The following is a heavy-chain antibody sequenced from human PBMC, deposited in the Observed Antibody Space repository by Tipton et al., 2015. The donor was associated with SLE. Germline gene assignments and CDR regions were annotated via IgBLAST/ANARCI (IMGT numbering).Heavy chain of an antibody. V-gene: IGHV4-39*07. J-gene: IGHJ6*02. D-gene: IGHD1-26*01. Sequence: LRLSCPVSGGSISSSSYYWGWIRQPPGKGLEWIGSIYYSGSTYYNPSLKSRVTISVDTSKNQFSLKLSPVTAADTAVYYCTRLVGNYYYGMDVWGQGTTVTVSS. CDR3: TRLVGNYYYGMDV. CDR1: GGSISSSSYY. CDR2: IYYSGST.